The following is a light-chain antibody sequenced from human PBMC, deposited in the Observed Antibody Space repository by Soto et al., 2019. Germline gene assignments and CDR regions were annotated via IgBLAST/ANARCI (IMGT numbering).Light chain of an antibody. J-gene: IGKJ5*01. CDR1: QSISSY. V-gene: IGKV1-39*01. CDR3: QQSYSTPPT. CDR2: AAS. Sequence: IQMTHGVSSLSTSVGDRVTITCXASQSISSYLNWYQQKPGKAPKLLIYAASSLQSGVPSRFSGSGSGTDFTLTISSLQPEDFATYYCQQSYSTPPTFGQGTRLEIK.